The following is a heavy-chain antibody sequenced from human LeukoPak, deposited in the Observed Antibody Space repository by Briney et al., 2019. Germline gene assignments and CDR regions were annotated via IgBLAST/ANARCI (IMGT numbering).Heavy chain of an antibody. CDR1: GYTFNRYG. V-gene: IGHV1-18*01. D-gene: IGHD6-13*01. CDR2: ISAYVGNT. CDR3: ARGHSTSWPEYFQH. Sequence: ASVKVSCKASGYTFNRYGISWVRQAPGQGLEWMGWISAYVGNTKNAQNLQGRVTMTTDTSTTTAYMELRSLRSDDTAVYYCARGHSTSWPEYFQHWGQGTLVTVSS. J-gene: IGHJ1*01.